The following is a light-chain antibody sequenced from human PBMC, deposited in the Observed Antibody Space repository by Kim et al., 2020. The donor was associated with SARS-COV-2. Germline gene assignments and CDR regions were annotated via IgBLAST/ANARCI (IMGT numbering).Light chain of an antibody. V-gene: IGLV3-27*01. Sequence: SYELTQPSSVSVSPGQTARITCSGDVLAKKYARWFQQKPGQAPVLVIYKDTERPSGIPERFSGSSSGTTVTLTISGAQVGDEGDYYCYSYSAAGEPLLGGGIQLTVL. CDR2: KDT. J-gene: IGLJ2*01. CDR3: YSYSAAGEPL. CDR1: VLAKKY.